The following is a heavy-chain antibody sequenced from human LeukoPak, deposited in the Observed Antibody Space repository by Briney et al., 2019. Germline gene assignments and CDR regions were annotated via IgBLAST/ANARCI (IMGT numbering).Heavy chain of an antibody. Sequence: GESLKISCKGSGYSFTNYWIGWVRQMPGKGLEWMGIIYPGDSDTRYSPPFQGQVTISADKSISTAYLQWSSLKASDTAIYYCARRSSGWYQDYWGQGTLVTVSS. J-gene: IGHJ4*02. CDR3: ARRSSGWYQDY. CDR1: GYSFTNYW. D-gene: IGHD6-19*01. V-gene: IGHV5-51*01. CDR2: IYPGDSDT.